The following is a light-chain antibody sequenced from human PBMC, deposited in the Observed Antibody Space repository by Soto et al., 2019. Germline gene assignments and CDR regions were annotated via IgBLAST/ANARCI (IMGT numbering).Light chain of an antibody. J-gene: IGLJ2*01. Sequence: QPVLTQPASASGSPGQSITISCTGTSSDVGGYNYGSWYQQHPGKAPKLMIYDVSNRPSGVSHRFSGSRSGNTASLTISGLQAEDEGDYYCGSYTSSSTVAFGGGTKLTVL. V-gene: IGLV2-14*01. CDR2: DVS. CDR1: SSDVGGYNY. CDR3: GSYTSSSTVA.